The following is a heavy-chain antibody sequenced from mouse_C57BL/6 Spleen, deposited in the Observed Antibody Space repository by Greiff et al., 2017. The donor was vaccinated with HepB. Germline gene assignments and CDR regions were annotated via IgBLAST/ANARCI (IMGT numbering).Heavy chain of an antibody. J-gene: IGHJ3*01. Sequence: QVHVKQPGAELVRPGSSVKLSCKASGYTFTSYWMHWVKQRPIQGLEWIGNIDPSDSETHYTQKFKDKATLTVDKSSITAYMHLSSLTSEDSAVYYCARCYYDYYGTPWFAYWGQGTLVTVSA. CDR1: GYTFTSYW. D-gene: IGHD2-4*01. CDR2: IDPSDSET. V-gene: IGHV1-52*01. CDR3: ARCYYDYYGTPWFAY.